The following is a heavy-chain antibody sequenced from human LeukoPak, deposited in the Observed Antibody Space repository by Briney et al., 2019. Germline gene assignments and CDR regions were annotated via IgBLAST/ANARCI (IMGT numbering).Heavy chain of an antibody. Sequence: AASVKVSCKASGYTFTGYYMHWVRQAPGQGFEWMGWINPNSGGTNYAQKFQGRVTMTRDTSISTAYMELSRLRSDDTAVYYCARDKGRIVVVPAADGYMDVWGKGTTVTVSS. D-gene: IGHD2-2*01. CDR3: ARDKGRIVVVPAADGYMDV. CDR1: GYTFTGYY. CDR2: INPNSGGT. V-gene: IGHV1-2*02. J-gene: IGHJ6*03.